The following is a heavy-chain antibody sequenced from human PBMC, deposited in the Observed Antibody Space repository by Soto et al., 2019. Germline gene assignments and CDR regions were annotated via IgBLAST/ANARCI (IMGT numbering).Heavy chain of an antibody. Sequence: QVQLVESGGGVVQPGRSLRLSCVASGFTFSSHGMHWVRQAPGKGLEWVAVISDDGSERSYAASVKGRFTISRDYSKSTVYLQMHSLRTEDTAVYYCAKDVTSRGTGWFDRWGQGTLVTVSS. CDR2: ISDDGSER. CDR1: GFTFSSHG. V-gene: IGHV3-30*18. CDR3: AKDVTSRGTGWFDR. D-gene: IGHD2-15*01. J-gene: IGHJ5*02.